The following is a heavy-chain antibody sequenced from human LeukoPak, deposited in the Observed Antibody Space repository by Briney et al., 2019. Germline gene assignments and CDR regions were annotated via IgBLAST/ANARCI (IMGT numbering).Heavy chain of an antibody. CDR1: GYTFTSYD. D-gene: IGHD6-13*01. Sequence: VASVKVSCKASGYTFTSYDINWVRQATGQGLEWMGWMNPNSGNTGYAQKFQGRVTMTRNTSISTAYMELSSLRSEDTAVYYCARGHRDGYSSSYGMDVWGQGTTVTVSS. J-gene: IGHJ6*02. CDR2: MNPNSGNT. CDR3: ARGHRDGYSSSYGMDV. V-gene: IGHV1-8*01.